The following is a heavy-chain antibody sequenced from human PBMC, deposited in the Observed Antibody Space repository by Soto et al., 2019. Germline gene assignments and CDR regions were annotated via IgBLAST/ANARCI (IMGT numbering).Heavy chain of an antibody. CDR1: GGTFSSYA. Sequence: QVQLVQSGAEVKKPGSSVKVSCKASGGTFSSYAISWVRQTPGQGLEWMGGIIPIFGTANYAQKFQGRVTITADESTSTAYMELSSLRSEDTAVYYCASAGENSNSYYYYGMDVWGQGTTVTVSS. CDR2: IIPIFGTA. CDR3: ASAGENSNSYYYYGMDV. V-gene: IGHV1-69*01. J-gene: IGHJ6*02. D-gene: IGHD6-6*01.